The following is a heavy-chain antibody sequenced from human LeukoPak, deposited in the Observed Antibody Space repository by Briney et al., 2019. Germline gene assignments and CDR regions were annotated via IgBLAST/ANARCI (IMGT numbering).Heavy chain of an antibody. CDR1: GGSISTYY. CDR2: IHSSGAT. Sequence: SETLSLTCTVSGGSISTYYWSWIRQPAGKGLEWIGRIHSSGATHYNPSLRSRVTLSIDTSKNQFSLKLSSVTAADTAVYYCGRLNLPAVSGAFDYWGQGTLVTVSS. CDR3: GRLNLPAVSGAFDY. V-gene: IGHV4-4*07. J-gene: IGHJ4*02. D-gene: IGHD2-2*01.